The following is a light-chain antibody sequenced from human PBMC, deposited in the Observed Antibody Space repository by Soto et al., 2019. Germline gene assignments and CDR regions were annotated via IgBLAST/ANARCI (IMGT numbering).Light chain of an antibody. CDR2: LNSDGSH. CDR3: QTWGPGIVV. V-gene: IGLV4-69*01. Sequence: QLVLTQSPSASASLGASVKLTCTLSSGHSSYAIAWHQQQPEKGPRYLMKLNSDGSHSKGDGIPDRFSGSSSGAERYITISSLQSEDEADYYCQTWGPGIVVFGGGTQLTVL. J-gene: IGLJ3*02. CDR1: SGHSSYA.